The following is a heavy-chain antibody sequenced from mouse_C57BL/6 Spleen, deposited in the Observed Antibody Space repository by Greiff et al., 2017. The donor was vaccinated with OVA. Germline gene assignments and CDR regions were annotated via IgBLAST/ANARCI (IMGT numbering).Heavy chain of an antibody. CDR1: GFTFSSYG. J-gene: IGHJ4*01. CDR2: ISSGGSYT. CDR3: ARHSNYDAMDY. V-gene: IGHV5-6*01. D-gene: IGHD2-5*01. Sequence: EVQLQESGGDLVKPGGSLKLSCAASGFTFSSYGMSWVRQTPDKRLEWVATISSGGSYTYYPDSVKGRFTISRDNAKNTLYLQMSSLKSEDTAMDYCARHSNYDAMDYWGQGTSVTVSS.